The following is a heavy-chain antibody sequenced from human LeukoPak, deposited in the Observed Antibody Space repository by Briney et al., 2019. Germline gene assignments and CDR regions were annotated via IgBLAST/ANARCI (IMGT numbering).Heavy chain of an antibody. J-gene: IGHJ1*01. V-gene: IGHV3-23*01. CDR2: LSGSGIST. CDR3: AKADSMTKAFEHFQH. D-gene: IGHD4-11*01. CDR1: GFTFNTYT. Sequence: GGSLRLSCAASGFTFNTYTMNWVRQTPGKGLEWVSALSGSGISTYYADSVKGRSTISRDNSKNTLYLEMNSLRAEDTGVYYCAKADSMTKAFEHFQHWGHGTLVTVSS.